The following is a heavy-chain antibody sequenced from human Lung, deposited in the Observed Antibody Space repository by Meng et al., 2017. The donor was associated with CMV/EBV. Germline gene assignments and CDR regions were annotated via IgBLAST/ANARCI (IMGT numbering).Heavy chain of an antibody. V-gene: IGHV4-4*02. D-gene: IGHD2-21*02. CDR1: GGSISSSDW. Sequence: GSXRLSCAVSGGSISSSDWWSWVRQPPGKGLEWIGELYHSGSTNYNPSLKSRVTISVDKSKNQFSLKLSSVTAADTAVYYCARRGTAILNLVDPWGQGTLVTVSS. CDR3: ARRGTAILNLVDP. CDR2: LYHSGST. J-gene: IGHJ5*02.